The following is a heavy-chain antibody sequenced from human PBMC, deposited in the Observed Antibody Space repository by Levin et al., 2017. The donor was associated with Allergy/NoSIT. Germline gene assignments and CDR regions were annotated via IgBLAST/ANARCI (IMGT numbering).Heavy chain of an antibody. Sequence: SETLSLTCTVSGGSISSGDYYWSWIRQPPGKGLEWIGYIYYSGSTYYNPSLKSRVTISVDTSKNQFSLKLSSVTAADTAVYYCARHSSGNWFDPWGQGTLVTVSS. CDR2: IYYSGST. V-gene: IGHV4-30-4*01. D-gene: IGHD2-15*01. CDR3: ARHSSGNWFDP. CDR1: GGSISSGDYY. J-gene: IGHJ5*02.